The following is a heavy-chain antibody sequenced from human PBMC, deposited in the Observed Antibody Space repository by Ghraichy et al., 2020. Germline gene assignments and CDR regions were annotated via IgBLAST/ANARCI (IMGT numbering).Heavy chain of an antibody. D-gene: IGHD6-19*01. CDR3: VSDVGYSSGWHHY. J-gene: IGHJ4*02. Sequence: GGSLRLSCAGSGFTFSSYGIQWVRQAPGKGLEWVAVVSSDGTTKHYADSVKGRFTISRDNSKSTLYLQMNSLRPEDTALYYCVSDVGYSSGWHHYWGQGTLVTVSS. CDR2: VSSDGTTK. V-gene: IGHV3-30*03. CDR1: GFTFSSYG.